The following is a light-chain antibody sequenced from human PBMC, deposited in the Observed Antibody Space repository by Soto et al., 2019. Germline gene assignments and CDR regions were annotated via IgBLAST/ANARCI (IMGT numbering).Light chain of an antibody. CDR2: GAS. V-gene: IGKV3-15*01. CDR1: QSISSK. J-gene: IGKJ5*01. Sequence: EIGMTQSPATLSVSPGERATLSCRASQSISSKVGWYQQKPGQAPRLLIYGASTRATGVPPRFSGSGSGTEFTLTISSLESEDFAVYYCQQYNIWSSITFGRGTRLEIK. CDR3: QQYNIWSSIT.